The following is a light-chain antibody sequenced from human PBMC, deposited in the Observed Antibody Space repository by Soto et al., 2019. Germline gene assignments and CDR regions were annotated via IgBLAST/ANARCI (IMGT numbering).Light chain of an antibody. J-gene: IGLJ3*02. CDR3: SSYTSSSTWV. CDR2: NVS. V-gene: IGLV2-14*01. CDR1: SSDIGGYNL. Sequence: QSALTQPASVSGSPGQSITISCTGTSSDIGGYNLVSWYQQHPGKAPNLMIYNVSNRPSGVSNRFSGSKSGNTASLTISGLQAEDEADYYCSSYTSSSTWVFGGGTKVTVL.